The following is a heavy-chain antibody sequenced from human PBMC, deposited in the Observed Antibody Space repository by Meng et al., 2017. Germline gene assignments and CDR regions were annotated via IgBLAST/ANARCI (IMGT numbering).Heavy chain of an antibody. Sequence: VELGEGVVQPGRSLCLSCAASGFTFSSYAMPWVRQAPGKGLEWVAVISYDGSNKYYADSVKGLFTISRDNSKNTLYLQMNSLRAEDTAVYYCARDRGYDSSGYCLDYWGQGTLVTVSS. CDR3: ARDRGYDSSGYCLDY. CDR2: ISYDGSNK. V-gene: IGHV3-30*01. CDR1: GFTFSSYA. D-gene: IGHD3-22*01. J-gene: IGHJ4*02.